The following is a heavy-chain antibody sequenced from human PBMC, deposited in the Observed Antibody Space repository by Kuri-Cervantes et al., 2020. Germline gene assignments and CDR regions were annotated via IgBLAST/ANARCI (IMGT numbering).Heavy chain of an antibody. CDR3: ARDSSGIAVSD. V-gene: IGHV4-61*01. J-gene: IGHJ4*02. CDR2: IYYSGST. CDR1: GYSISSGYY. Sequence: SETLSLTCTVSGYSISSGYYWGWIRQPPGKGLEWIGYIYYSGSTNYNPSLKSRVTISVDTSKNQLSLKLSSVTAADTAVYYCARDSSGIAVSDWGQGTLVTVSS. D-gene: IGHD6-19*01.